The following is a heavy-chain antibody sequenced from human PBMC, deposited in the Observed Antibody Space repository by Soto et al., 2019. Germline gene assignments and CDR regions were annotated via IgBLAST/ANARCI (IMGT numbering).Heavy chain of an antibody. J-gene: IGHJ4*02. Sequence: EVQLVESGGGLVQPGGSLRLSCAASGFTFSNYWMHWVRQAPGKGLVWVSRINSDGSSTSHADSVKGRFTISRDNAKNTVYLHMNSLRAEDTAVYYCTRATAVSFHYWGRGALVTVSS. D-gene: IGHD2-2*01. CDR3: TRATAVSFHY. CDR1: GFTFSNYW. CDR2: INSDGSST. V-gene: IGHV3-74*01.